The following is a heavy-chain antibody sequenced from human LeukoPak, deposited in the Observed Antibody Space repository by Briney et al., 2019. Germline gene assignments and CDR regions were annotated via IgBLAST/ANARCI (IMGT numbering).Heavy chain of an antibody. Sequence: PSETLSLTCTVSGGSISSYYWSWIRQPPGKGLEWIGYIYTSGSTNYNPPLKSRVTMSVDTSKNQFSLKLSSVTAADTAVYYCARDVYDSSGYYTHFDYWGQGTLVTVSS. D-gene: IGHD3-22*01. V-gene: IGHV4-4*08. CDR1: GGSISSYY. CDR3: ARDVYDSSGYYTHFDY. CDR2: IYTSGST. J-gene: IGHJ4*02.